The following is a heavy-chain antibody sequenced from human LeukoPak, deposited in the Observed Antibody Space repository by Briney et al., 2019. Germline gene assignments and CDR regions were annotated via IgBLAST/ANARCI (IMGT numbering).Heavy chain of an antibody. CDR3: ARGGWLDDY. V-gene: IGHV5-10-1*01. J-gene: IGHJ4*02. CDR2: INPSNSYT. D-gene: IGHD6-19*01. CDR1: GYIFTNYW. Sequence: GESLKISCKGSGYIFTNYWISWVRQMPGKGLEWMGRINPSNSYTNYNSSFQGHVTFSVDKSIATAYLQWTTLKASDTAMYYCARGGWLDDYWGQGTLVTVSS.